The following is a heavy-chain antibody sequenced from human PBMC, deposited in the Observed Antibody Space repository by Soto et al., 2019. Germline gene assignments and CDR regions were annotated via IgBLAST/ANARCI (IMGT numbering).Heavy chain of an antibody. CDR3: ARSVTP. V-gene: IGHV4-59*12. CDR1: GGSISRYY. CDR2: MYNSGST. J-gene: IGHJ5*02. D-gene: IGHD3-10*01. Sequence: PSETLSLTCTVSGGSISRYYWSWIRQPPGKGLEWIGYMYNSGSTYYNPSLKSRVTISVDTSKNQFSLKLSSVTAADTAVYYCARSVTPWGQGTLVTVSS.